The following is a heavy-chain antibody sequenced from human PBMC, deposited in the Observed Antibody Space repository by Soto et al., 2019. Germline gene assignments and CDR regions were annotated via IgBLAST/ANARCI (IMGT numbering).Heavy chain of an antibody. Sequence: SETLSLTCTFSGGSISSGGYYWSWIRQHPGKGLEWIGYIYYSGSTYYNPSLKSRVTISVDTSKNQFSLKLSSVTAADTAVYYCARDLGSYGFPDAFDIWGQGTMVTVSS. CDR2: IYYSGST. J-gene: IGHJ3*02. V-gene: IGHV4-31*03. D-gene: IGHD5-18*01. CDR3: ARDLGSYGFPDAFDI. CDR1: GGSISSGGYY.